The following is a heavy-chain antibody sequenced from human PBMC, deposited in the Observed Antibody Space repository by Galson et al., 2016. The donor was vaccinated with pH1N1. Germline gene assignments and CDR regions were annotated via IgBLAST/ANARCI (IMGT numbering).Heavy chain of an antibody. Sequence: SVKVPCKASGYTFPELSINWVRQAPGKGLEWMGGFDPEAGETTYAQEFQGRITMTEDTSTDTAYMELRDLRSADTAVYFCATGYRCTNTNCYGYYYYYMGVWGKGTTVTVSS. CDR2: FDPEAGET. J-gene: IGHJ6*03. CDR1: GYTFPELS. CDR3: ATGYRCTNTNCYGYYYYYMGV. V-gene: IGHV1-24*01. D-gene: IGHD2-2*01.